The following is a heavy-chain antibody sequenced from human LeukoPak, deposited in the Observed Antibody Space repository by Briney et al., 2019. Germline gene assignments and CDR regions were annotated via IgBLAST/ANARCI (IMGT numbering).Heavy chain of an antibody. Sequence: GASVRVSCKASGYTFTSYYMHWVRQAPGQGLEWMGIINPSGGSTSYAQKFQGRVTMTRDMSTSTVYMELSSLRSEDTAVYYCARDRAGRFGELLFSYLDYWGQGTLVTVSS. CDR3: ARDRAGRFGELLFSYLDY. J-gene: IGHJ4*02. CDR1: GYTFTSYY. V-gene: IGHV1-46*01. D-gene: IGHD3-10*01. CDR2: INPSGGST.